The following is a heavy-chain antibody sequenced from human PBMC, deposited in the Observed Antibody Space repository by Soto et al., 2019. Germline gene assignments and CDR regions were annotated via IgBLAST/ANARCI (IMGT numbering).Heavy chain of an antibody. J-gene: IGHJ6*02. CDR1: GFTFSDYY. V-gene: IGHV3-11*01. CDR2: ISSSGSTI. Sequence: PGGSLRLSCAASGFTFSDYYMSWIRQAPGKGLEWVSYISSSGSTIYYADSVKGRFTISRDNAKNSLYLQMNSLRAEDTAVYYCARANSTGMVRGVNGFYYYGMDVWGQGTTVTV. D-gene: IGHD3-10*01. CDR3: ARANSTGMVRGVNGFYYYGMDV.